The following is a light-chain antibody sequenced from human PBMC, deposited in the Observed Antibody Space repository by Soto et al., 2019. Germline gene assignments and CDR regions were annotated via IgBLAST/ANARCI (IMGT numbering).Light chain of an antibody. CDR1: QSVSSN. V-gene: IGKV3-15*01. Sequence: EIVMTQSPATLSVSPGERATLSCRASQSVSSNLAWYHQKPGQAPRLLIYGASTRATGIPARFSGSGSGTEFTLTISSLQSEDFAVYYCQQYNNWPHTFGQGTKLEIK. CDR2: GAS. J-gene: IGKJ2*01. CDR3: QQYNNWPHT.